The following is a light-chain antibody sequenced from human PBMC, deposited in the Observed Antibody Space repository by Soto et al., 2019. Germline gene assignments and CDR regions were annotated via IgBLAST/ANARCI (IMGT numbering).Light chain of an antibody. J-gene: IGKJ5*01. CDR3: QQSYSTVT. CDR2: AAS. V-gene: IGKV1-39*01. Sequence: IQMTQSASSLSASVGDEVTITCRASQTIMTYLNWYQLKPGKPPRLLIYAASSLQSGVPSRFSGSGSGTDFTLTISSLQPEDFATYYCQQSYSTVTFGQGTRLEI. CDR1: QTIMTY.